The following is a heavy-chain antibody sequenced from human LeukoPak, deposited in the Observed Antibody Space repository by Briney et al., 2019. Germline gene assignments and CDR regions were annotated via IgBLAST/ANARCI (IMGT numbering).Heavy chain of an antibody. J-gene: IGHJ5*02. D-gene: IGHD4-17*01. CDR1: GFTVSSNY. V-gene: IGHV3-53*01. CDR2: IYSGGST. CDR3: ARSPIDYGDLNWFDP. Sequence: GGSLRLSCAASGFTVSSNYMSWVRQAPEKGLEWASVIYSGGSTYYADSVKGRFTISRDNSKNTLYLQMNSLRAEDTAVYYCARSPIDYGDLNWFDPWGQGTLVTVSS.